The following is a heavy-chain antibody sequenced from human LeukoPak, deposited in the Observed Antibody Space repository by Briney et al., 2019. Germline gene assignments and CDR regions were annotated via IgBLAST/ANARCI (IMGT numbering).Heavy chain of an antibody. CDR2: IYYSGST. V-gene: IGHV4-59*01. CDR3: ARVVPPAGYYFDY. CDR1: GGSISSYY. J-gene: IGHJ4*02. Sequence: PSETLSLTCTVSGGSISSYYWSWIRQPPGKGLEWIGYIYYSGSTNYNPSLKSRVTISVDTSKNQFSLKLSSVTAADTAVYYCARVVPPAGYYFDYWGQGTLVTVSS. D-gene: IGHD2-2*01.